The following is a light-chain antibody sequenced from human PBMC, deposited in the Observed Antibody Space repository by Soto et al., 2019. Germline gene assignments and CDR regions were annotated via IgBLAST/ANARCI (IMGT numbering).Light chain of an antibody. CDR1: SSDVGGYNY. CDR3: CSYAGSPRYV. CDR2: DVS. V-gene: IGLV2-11*01. J-gene: IGLJ1*01. Sequence: QSALTQPRSVSGSPGQSVTICCTGTSSDVGGYNYVSWYQQHPGKAPKVMIYDVSEPPSGVPDRFSGSKSGNTASLTISGLQAEDEADYYCCSYAGSPRYVFGTGTKLTVL.